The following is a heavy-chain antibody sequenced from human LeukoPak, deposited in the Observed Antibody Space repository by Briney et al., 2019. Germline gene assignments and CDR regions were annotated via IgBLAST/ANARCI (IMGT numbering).Heavy chain of an antibody. CDR1: GFIFSDHY. V-gene: IGHV3-72*01. J-gene: IGHJ4*02. CDR3: ARGRGGTYRLSFDY. D-gene: IGHD1-26*01. CDR2: SKKKIFSYTT. Sequence: GGSLRLSCEASGFIFSDHYIDWVRQAPGKGLEWVGRSKKKIFSYTTEYAPSVEVRFTISRDDSKTSLYLQMNSLKTEDTAVYYCARGRGGTYRLSFDYWGQGTLVTVSS.